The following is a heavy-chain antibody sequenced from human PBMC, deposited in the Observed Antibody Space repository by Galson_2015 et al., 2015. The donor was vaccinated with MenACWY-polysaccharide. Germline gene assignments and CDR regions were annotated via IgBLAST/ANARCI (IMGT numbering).Heavy chain of an antibody. CDR1: GFTFSSYG. CDR2: ISYDGSNK. D-gene: IGHD3-3*01. V-gene: IGHV3-30*18. J-gene: IGHJ2*01. Sequence: SLRLSCAASGFTFSSYGMHWVRQAPGKGLEWVAVISYDGSNKYYADSVKGRFTISRDNSKNTLYLQMNSLRAEDTAVYYCAKGASSGVVTLDWYVDLWGRGTLVTVSS. CDR3: AKGASSGVVTLDWYVDL.